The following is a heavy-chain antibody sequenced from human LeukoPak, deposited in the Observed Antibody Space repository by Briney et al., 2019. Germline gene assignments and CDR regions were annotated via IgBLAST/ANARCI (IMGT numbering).Heavy chain of an antibody. Sequence: ASVKVSCKASGYTFTSYGISWVRQAPGQGLEWMGWISAYDGNTDYAQYLQGRVTMTIDTSTSTAYMELRSLRSDDTAVYYCARDGGQSYDILTGYYNNDWFDPWGQGTLVTVSS. CDR3: ARDGGQSYDILTGYYNNDWFDP. V-gene: IGHV1-18*01. D-gene: IGHD3-9*01. J-gene: IGHJ5*02. CDR1: GYTFTSYG. CDR2: ISAYDGNT.